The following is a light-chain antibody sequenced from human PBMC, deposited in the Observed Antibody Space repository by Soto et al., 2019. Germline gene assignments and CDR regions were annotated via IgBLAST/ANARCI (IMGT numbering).Light chain of an antibody. V-gene: IGKV3-20*01. CDR2: GAS. CDR1: QSVSNNY. CDR3: QQYVSSGT. Sequence: ESVLTQSPGTMSMSPGERATLSCRASQSVSNNYLAWYQQEPGQAPRLLIYGASNRATGIPDRFSGSGSGTDFTLTISRLEPEDFAVYYCQQYVSSGTFGQVANVDIK. J-gene: IGKJ1*01.